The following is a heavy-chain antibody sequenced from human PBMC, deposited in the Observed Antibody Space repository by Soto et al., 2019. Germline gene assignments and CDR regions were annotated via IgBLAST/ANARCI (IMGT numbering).Heavy chain of an antibody. D-gene: IGHD3-22*01. J-gene: IGHJ4*02. CDR1: GGSISSGGYS. V-gene: IGHV4-30-2*01. Sequence: SETLSLTCAVSGGSISSGGYSWSWIRQPPGKGLEWIGYIYHSGSTYYNPSLKSRVTISVDRSKNQFSLKLSSVTAAYTAVYYCARGPPNSIWGQGTLVTVSS. CDR2: IYHSGST. CDR3: ARGPPNSI.